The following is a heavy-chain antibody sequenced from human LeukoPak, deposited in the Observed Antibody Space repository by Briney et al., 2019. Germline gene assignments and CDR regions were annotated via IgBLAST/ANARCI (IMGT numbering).Heavy chain of an antibody. CDR1: GGSFSGYY. J-gene: IGHJ4*02. CDR3: ARKDYDYVWGSYPDY. CDR2: INHSGST. V-gene: IGHV4-34*01. Sequence: SETLSLTCAVYGGSFSGYYWSWIRQPPGKGLEWIGEINHSGSTNYNPSLKSRVTISVDTSKNQFSLKLSSVTAADTAVYYCARKDYDYVWGSYPDYWGQGTLVTVSS. D-gene: IGHD3-16*02.